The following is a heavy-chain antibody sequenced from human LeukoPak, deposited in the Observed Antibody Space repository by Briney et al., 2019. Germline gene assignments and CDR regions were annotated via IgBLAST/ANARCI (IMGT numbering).Heavy chain of an antibody. D-gene: IGHD4-23*01. V-gene: IGHV4-4*09. J-gene: IGHJ4*02. CDR2: IYTSGST. CDR1: GGSICSYY. CDR3: VRSCDGGNCEVCDY. Sequence: PSETLSLTCTVSGGSICSYYWSWIRQPPGKGLGWIGYIYTSGSTNYNPSLKSRVTISVETSKNQFSLKLSSVTAADTAVYYCVRSCDGGNCEVCDYWGQGTLVTVSS.